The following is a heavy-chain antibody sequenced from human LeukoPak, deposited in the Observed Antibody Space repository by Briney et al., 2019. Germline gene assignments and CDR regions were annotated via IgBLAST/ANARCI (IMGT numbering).Heavy chain of an antibody. CDR2: ISYNSANK. D-gene: IGHD2-21*02. Sequence: GSLRLSCTTSGFTFGSFTMSWVRQAPGKGLEWVSSISYNSANKWHADSVKGRFTISRDNSKNTLYLQMHSLRADDTALYYCTKRRPSSSVTVDEYWGQGALVTVSS. CDR3: TKRRPSSSVTVDEY. CDR1: GFTFGSFT. V-gene: IGHV3-23*01. J-gene: IGHJ4*02.